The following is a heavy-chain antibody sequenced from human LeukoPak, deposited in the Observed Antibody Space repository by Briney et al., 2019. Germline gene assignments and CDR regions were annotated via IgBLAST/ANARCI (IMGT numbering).Heavy chain of an antibody. J-gene: IGHJ4*02. V-gene: IGHV1-69*05. CDR2: IIPIFGTA. D-gene: IGHD3-22*01. Sequence: SVKVSCKASGGTFSSYAISWVRQAPGQGLEWMGGIIPIFGTANYAQKFQGRVTITTDESTSTAYMELSSLRSEDTAVYYCARDPPNYYDSTGLDCWGQGTLVTVSS. CDR3: ARDPPNYYDSTGLDC. CDR1: GGTFSSYA.